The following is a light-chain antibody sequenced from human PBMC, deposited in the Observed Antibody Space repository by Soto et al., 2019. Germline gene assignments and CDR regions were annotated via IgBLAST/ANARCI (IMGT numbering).Light chain of an antibody. Sequence: DIQMTQSPSFVSAYVGDRVTITCRASQDISTWLAWYQQKPGRAPNLLIYTASSLQSGVPSRFSGSGSGTDFTLTIGSLQPEDFATYYCQQANSFPYTFGQGTKLEIK. CDR3: QQANSFPYT. CDR2: TAS. J-gene: IGKJ2*01. CDR1: QDISTW. V-gene: IGKV1-12*01.